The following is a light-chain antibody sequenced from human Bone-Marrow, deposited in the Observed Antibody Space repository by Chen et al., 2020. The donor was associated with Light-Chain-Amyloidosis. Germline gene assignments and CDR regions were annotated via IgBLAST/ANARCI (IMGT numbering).Light chain of an antibody. CDR2: DIR. V-gene: IGLV2-11*01. CDR3: CSYAGRYTWV. J-gene: IGLJ1*01. Sequence: QSALTQPRPVSGSPGQSVTISCTGTSNDVGFYTYVSWYQQHSGKAPKLMIFDIRKRPSGVPDRFSGSKSGNTASLTISGLQAEDEAEYYCCSYAGRYTWVFGTGTEVTVL. CDR1: SNDVGFYTY.